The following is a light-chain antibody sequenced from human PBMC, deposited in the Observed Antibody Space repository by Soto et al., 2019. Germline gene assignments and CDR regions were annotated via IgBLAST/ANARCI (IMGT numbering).Light chain of an antibody. CDR3: QQYNNWPWT. V-gene: IGKV3-15*01. CDR2: SAS. Sequence: EIVMTQSPATLSVSPGGRATLSCRASQSISDTLAWYQQKPGQAPRLLIYSASARATGFPARFSGSVSGTDFTLTISSLQSEDFAVYYCQQYNNWPWTFGQGTKVEIK. J-gene: IGKJ1*01. CDR1: QSISDT.